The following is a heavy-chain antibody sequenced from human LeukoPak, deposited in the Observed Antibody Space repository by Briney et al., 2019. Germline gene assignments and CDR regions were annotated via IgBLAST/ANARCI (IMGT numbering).Heavy chain of an antibody. V-gene: IGHV3-48*02. D-gene: IGHD6-19*01. CDR3: ARDRHSTGWYYFDY. Sequence: GGSLRLSCAASGLTFSSYSMNWVRQTPGKGLEWVSYINSGSSTIYYADSVKGRFTISRDNAKNSLYLQMNSLRDGDTAVYYCARDRHSTGWYYFDYWGQGTLVTVSS. CDR2: INSGSSTI. CDR1: GLTFSSYS. J-gene: IGHJ4*02.